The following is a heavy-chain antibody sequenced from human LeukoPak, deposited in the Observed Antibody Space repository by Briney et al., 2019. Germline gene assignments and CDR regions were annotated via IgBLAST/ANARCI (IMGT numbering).Heavy chain of an antibody. CDR1: GGSFSGYY. CDR2: INHSGST. V-gene: IGHV4-34*01. Sequence: SETLSLTCAVYGGSFSGYYWSWIRQPPGKGLEWIGEINHSGSTNYNPSLKSRATISVDTSKNQFSLKLSSVTAADTAVYYCARGAPDYYDSSGYYYVRWFDPWGQGTLVTVSS. CDR3: ARGAPDYYDSSGYYYVRWFDP. D-gene: IGHD3-22*01. J-gene: IGHJ5*02.